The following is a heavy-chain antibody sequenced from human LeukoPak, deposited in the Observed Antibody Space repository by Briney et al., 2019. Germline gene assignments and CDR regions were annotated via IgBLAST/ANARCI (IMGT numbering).Heavy chain of an antibody. D-gene: IGHD6-19*01. CDR1: GFTFSSYW. CDR3: ARESIRLAVASTPFFDY. CDR2: IKQDGSEK. Sequence: GGSLRLSCAASGFTFSSYWMSWVRQAPGKGLEWVANIKQDGSEKYYVDSVKGRFTISRDNAKNSLYLQMNSLRAEDTAVYYCARESIRLAVASTPFFDYWGQGTLVTVSS. V-gene: IGHV3-7*03. J-gene: IGHJ4*02.